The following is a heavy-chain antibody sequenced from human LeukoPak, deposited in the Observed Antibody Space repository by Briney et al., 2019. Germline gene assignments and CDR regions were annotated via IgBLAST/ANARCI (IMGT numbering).Heavy chain of an antibody. CDR1: GFTFSSYW. CDR3: AREPKTGYSYGPPWFDP. Sequence: GGSLRLSCAASGFTFSSYWMHWVRQAPGKGLVWVSRINSDGSSTSYADSVKGRFTISRDNAKNTLYLQMNSLRAEDTAVYYCAREPKTGYSYGPPWFDPWGQGTLVTVSS. J-gene: IGHJ5*02. V-gene: IGHV3-74*01. D-gene: IGHD5-18*01. CDR2: INSDGSST.